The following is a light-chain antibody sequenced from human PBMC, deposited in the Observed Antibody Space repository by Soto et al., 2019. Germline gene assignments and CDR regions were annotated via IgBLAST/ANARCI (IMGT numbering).Light chain of an antibody. J-gene: IGKJ1*01. CDR1: QSVNSN. CDR2: GAS. CDR3: LQHNSYPWT. Sequence: ETVMTQSPTTLSVSPGERATLSGWASQSVNSNLAWYQQKLGQAPRVLIYGASTRATGIPARFSGSGSETEFILTITSLQSEDFATYYCLQHNSYPWTFGQGTKVDIK. V-gene: IGKV3-15*01.